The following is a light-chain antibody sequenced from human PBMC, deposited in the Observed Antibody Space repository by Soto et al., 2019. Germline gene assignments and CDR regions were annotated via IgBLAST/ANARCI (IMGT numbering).Light chain of an antibody. V-gene: IGKV3-15*01. J-gene: IGKJ1*01. CDR1: QTISSN. CDR3: QQYNDWPPWT. CDR2: GAS. Sequence: EIVMTQSPATLSVSPGERATLSCRASQTISSNLAWYQQKPGQAPRLLIFGASTRATGIPGRFSGSGSGTEFTLTSSSLQSEDFAMYYCQQYNDWPPWTFGQGTKVEIK.